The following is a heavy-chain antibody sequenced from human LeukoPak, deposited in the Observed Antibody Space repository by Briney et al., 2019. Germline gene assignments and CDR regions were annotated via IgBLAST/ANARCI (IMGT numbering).Heavy chain of an antibody. V-gene: IGHV3-21*04. Sequence: PGGSLRLSCTASGFIFTSYGMNWGRQAPGKGGEWVSYISSSGSDIFYADSVKGRFTISRDQAKDSVFLQMNSLRAEDTALYFCARDAVMGATPFYFDSWGQGALVTVSS. CDR1: GFIFTSYG. D-gene: IGHD2-15*01. CDR3: ARDAVMGATPFYFDS. J-gene: IGHJ4*02. CDR2: ISSSGSDI.